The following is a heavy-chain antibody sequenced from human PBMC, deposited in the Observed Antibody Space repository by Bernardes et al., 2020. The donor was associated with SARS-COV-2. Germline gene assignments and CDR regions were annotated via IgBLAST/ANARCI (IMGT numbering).Heavy chain of an antibody. CDR1: GYTFITSG. J-gene: IGHJ4*02. CDR2: ISAYNGDT. CDR3: ARDSDTVPTNLDY. V-gene: IGHV1-18*01. Sequence: ASVKVSCKASGYTFITSGISWVRQAPGQGLEWMGWISAYNGDTNYAQRLQGRVTMTTDTSTSVAYLELRSLSSDDTAVYYCARDSDTVPTNLDYWGQGTLVTVSS. D-gene: IGHD5-12*01.